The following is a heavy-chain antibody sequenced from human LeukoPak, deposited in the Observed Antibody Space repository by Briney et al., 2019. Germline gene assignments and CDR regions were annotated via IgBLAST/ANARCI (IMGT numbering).Heavy chain of an antibody. CDR2: LSRSGSTI. J-gene: IGHJ4*02. CDR3: ARIWDGYSGSDY. Sequence: GGSLRLSCAASGFTFNSYSMKWVRQAPGKGLEWISYLSRSGSTIYYAASVKGRFTISRDNAKNSPYLQMNSLRAEDTAVYYCARIWDGYSGSDYWGQGTLVTVSS. V-gene: IGHV3-48*01. D-gene: IGHD1-26*01. CDR1: GFTFNSYS.